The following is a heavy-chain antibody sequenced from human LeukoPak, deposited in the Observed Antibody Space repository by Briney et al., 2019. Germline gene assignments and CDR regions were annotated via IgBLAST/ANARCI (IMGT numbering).Heavy chain of an antibody. CDR1: GYTFTGYY. D-gene: IGHD1-26*01. CDR2: INPNSGGT. Sequence: ASVKVSCKASGYTFTGYYMHWVRQAPGQGLEWMGWINPNSGGTNYAQKFQGRVTMTRDTSISTAYMELSRLRSDDTAVYYCARLSGSYFYFDYRGQGTLVTVSS. V-gene: IGHV1-2*02. CDR3: ARLSGSYFYFDY. J-gene: IGHJ4*02.